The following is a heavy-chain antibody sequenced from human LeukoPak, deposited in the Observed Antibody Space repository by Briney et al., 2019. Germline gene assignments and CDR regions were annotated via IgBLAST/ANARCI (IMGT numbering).Heavy chain of an antibody. CDR3: ARDLGGIYAMDV. V-gene: IGHV3-66*01. D-gene: IGHD3-16*01. J-gene: IGHJ6*02. Sequence: GGSLRLSCAASGFTFSSYSMAWVRQAPGKGLEWVSIIYSGGSTYYADSVKGRFSISRDNSKNTLYLQMNSLRAEDTAVYYCARDLGGIYAMDVWGQGTTVTVS. CDR2: IYSGGST. CDR1: GFTFSSYS.